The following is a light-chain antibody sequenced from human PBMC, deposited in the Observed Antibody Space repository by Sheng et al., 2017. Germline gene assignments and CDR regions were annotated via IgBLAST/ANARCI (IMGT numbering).Light chain of an antibody. V-gene: IGLV1-44*01. J-gene: IGLJ3*02. CDR1: SSNIGADYD. Sequence: QSVLTQPPSASGAPGQRVTISCTGSSSNIGADYDVHWYQHLPGTAPKLLIYNSNHRPSGVPDRFSGSKSGTSASLAISGLQSEDEAVYYCAAWDDSLKAWVFGGGTKLTVL. CDR2: NSN. CDR3: AAWDDSLKAWV.